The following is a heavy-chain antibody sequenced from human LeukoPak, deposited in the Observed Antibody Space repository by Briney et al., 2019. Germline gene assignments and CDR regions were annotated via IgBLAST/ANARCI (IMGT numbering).Heavy chain of an antibody. V-gene: IGHV3-7*04. CDR2: IKQDGSEK. D-gene: IGHD1-26*01. Sequence: GGSLRLSCAASGFTFSSYWMSWVRQAPGKGLEWVANIKQDGSEKYYVDSVKGRFTISRDNAKNSLYLQMNSLRAEDTAVYYCARVGATHYYYYMDVWGKGTTVTVS. CDR1: GFTFSSYW. CDR3: ARVGATHYYYYMDV. J-gene: IGHJ6*03.